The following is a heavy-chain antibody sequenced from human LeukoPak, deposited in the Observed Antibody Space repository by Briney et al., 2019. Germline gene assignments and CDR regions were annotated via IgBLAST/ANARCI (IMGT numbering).Heavy chain of an antibody. CDR3: ARAALARGRYVWGSYRSQYYFDY. V-gene: IGHV4-59*01. J-gene: IGHJ4*02. Sequence: SETLSLTCTVSGGSISSYYWSWIRQPPGKGLEWIGYIYYSGSTNYNPSLKSRVTISVDTSKNQFSLKLSSVTAEDTAVYYCARAALARGRYVWGSYRSQYYFDYWGQGTLVTVSS. CDR2: IYYSGST. CDR1: GGSISSYY. D-gene: IGHD3-16*02.